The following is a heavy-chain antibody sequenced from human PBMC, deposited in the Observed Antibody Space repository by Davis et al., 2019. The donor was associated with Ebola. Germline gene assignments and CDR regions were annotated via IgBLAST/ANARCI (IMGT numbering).Heavy chain of an antibody. CDR2: ISVYNSDT. CDR1: GYSFHTYG. V-gene: IGHV1-18*01. CDR3: ARRPVLEPGELPAAGKMFYYGFDV. Sequence: AASVKVSCKASGYSFHTYGIGWVRQAPGQGLEWMGWISVYNSDTLSAQNLQGRVTMTADPSTNTAYMELRSLRSDDTAIYYCARRPVLEPGELPAAGKMFYYGFDVWGQGTTVTVSS. J-gene: IGHJ6*02. D-gene: IGHD2-2*01.